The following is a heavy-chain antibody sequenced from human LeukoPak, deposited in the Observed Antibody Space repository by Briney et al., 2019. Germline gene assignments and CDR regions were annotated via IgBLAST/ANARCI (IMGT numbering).Heavy chain of an antibody. CDR1: GGSISSGDYY. Sequence: SSETLSLTCTVSGGSISSGDYYWSWIRQPPGKGLEWIGYIYYSGSTYYNPSLKSRVTISVDTSKNQFSLKLSSVTAADTAVYYCARTPTQRGYSGSFDYWGQGTLVTVSS. CDR2: IYYSGST. CDR3: ARTPTQRGYSGSFDY. D-gene: IGHD5-18*01. V-gene: IGHV4-30-4*02. J-gene: IGHJ4*02.